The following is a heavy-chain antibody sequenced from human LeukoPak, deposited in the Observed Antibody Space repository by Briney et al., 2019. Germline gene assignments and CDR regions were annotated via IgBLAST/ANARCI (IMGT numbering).Heavy chain of an antibody. CDR3: ARGEAPGYWYFDL. Sequence: SETLSLTCTVSGGSISSSSYYWGWIRQPPGKGLEWIGYIFDSGRTGHNPSLKSRVTISADTSKNQFSLKLSSVTAADTAVYYCARGEAPGYWYFDLWGRGTLVTVSS. CDR2: IFDSGRT. J-gene: IGHJ2*01. D-gene: IGHD2-15*01. V-gene: IGHV4-61*05. CDR1: GGSISSSSYY.